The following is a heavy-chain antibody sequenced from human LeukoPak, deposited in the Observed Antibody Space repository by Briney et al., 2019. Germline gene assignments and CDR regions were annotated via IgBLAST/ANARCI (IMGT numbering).Heavy chain of an antibody. J-gene: IGHJ4*02. Sequence: GGSLRLSCAASGFTFDDYSMHWVRQAPGKGLEWVSLISWDGGSTYYADSVKGRFTISRDNSKNSLYLQMNSLGTEDTALYYCAKDLLNYNSDYIDYWGQGTLVTASS. CDR2: ISWDGGST. D-gene: IGHD1-1*01. CDR1: GFTFDDYS. V-gene: IGHV3-43*01. CDR3: AKDLLNYNSDYIDY.